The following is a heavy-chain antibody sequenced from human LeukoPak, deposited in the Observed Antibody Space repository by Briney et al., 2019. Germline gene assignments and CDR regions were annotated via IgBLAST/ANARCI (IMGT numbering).Heavy chain of an antibody. V-gene: IGHV4-59*01. Sequence: SETLSLTCTVSGASITTYYWTWIRQPPGKGLEWIGFVFYSGETNYNPSLKSRVTISVDTSTNQISLKMTSVTAADTAVYYCARVLLTYDAFDIWGQGTLVTVSS. D-gene: IGHD1-14*01. J-gene: IGHJ3*02. CDR3: ARVLLTYDAFDI. CDR1: GASITTYY. CDR2: VFYSGET.